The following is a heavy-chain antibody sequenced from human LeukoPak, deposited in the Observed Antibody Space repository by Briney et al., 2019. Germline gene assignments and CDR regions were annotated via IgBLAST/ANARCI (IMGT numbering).Heavy chain of an antibody. V-gene: IGHV3-23*01. Sequence: GGSLRLSCAASGFTFSDFPMIWVRQAPGKGLEWVSTIFPSSVEIHYADSVKGRFTISRDNSKSTLSLQMDSLRAEDTATYYCATYRQIQVPFEFWGQGTLVTVSS. J-gene: IGHJ4*02. D-gene: IGHD5-18*01. CDR2: IFPSSVEI. CDR3: ATYRQIQVPFEF. CDR1: GFTFSDFP.